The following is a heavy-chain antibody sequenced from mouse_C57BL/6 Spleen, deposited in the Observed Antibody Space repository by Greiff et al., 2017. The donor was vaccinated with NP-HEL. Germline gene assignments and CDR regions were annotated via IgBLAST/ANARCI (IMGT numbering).Heavy chain of an antibody. Sequence: EVQLQQSGPALVTPGASVKLSCKASGYSFTDYNMNWVKQSNGESLEWIGVINPNYGTTCYNQKFTGKARLTVDKSASTAYMQPCSLTSEDSAVYYWAREELGSMDWDFEVWGAGNAGRVTS. J-gene: IGHJ1*01. CDR3: AREELGSMDWDFEV. V-gene: IGHV1-39*01. CDR2: INPNYGTT. D-gene: IGHD2-10*02. CDR1: GYSFTDYN.